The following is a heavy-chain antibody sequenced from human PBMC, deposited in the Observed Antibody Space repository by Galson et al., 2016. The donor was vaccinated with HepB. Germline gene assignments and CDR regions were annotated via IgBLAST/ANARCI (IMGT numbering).Heavy chain of an antibody. CDR3: AKDSYYDILTGPTYYYYGMDV. CDR2: IWYDGTNK. V-gene: IGHV3-33*06. Sequence: SLRLSCAASGFTFSRYGMHWVRQAPGEGLESVAFIWYDGTNKFYADSVKGRFTISRDNSKNTLYLQLNSLRAEDTAVYYCAKDSYYDILTGPTYYYYGMDVWGQRTTVTVSS. CDR1: GFTFSRYG. D-gene: IGHD3-9*01. J-gene: IGHJ6*02.